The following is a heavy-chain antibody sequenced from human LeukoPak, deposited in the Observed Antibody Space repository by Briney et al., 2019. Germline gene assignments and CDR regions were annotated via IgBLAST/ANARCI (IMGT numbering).Heavy chain of an antibody. V-gene: IGHV3-49*03. CDR1: GFTFGDYA. Sequence: GRSLRLSCTAPGFTFGDYAMSWFRQAPGKGLEWVGFIRSKVYGGTTEYAASVKGRFTISRDDSKSIAYLQMNSLKSEDTAVYYCVRYSGDADYWGQGTLVTVSS. D-gene: IGHD5-12*01. CDR2: IRSKVYGGTT. J-gene: IGHJ4*02. CDR3: VRYSGDADY.